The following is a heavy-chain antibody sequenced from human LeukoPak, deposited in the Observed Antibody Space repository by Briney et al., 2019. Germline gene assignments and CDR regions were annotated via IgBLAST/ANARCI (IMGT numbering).Heavy chain of an antibody. CDR2: ISSSSSYI. D-gene: IGHD2-15*01. CDR3: ARDALAYCSGGSCYAYYYMDV. Sequence: GGSLRLSCAPSGFTFSSYSMNWVRQAPGKRLEWVSSISSSSSYIYYADSVKGRFTISRDNAKNSLYLQMNSLRAEDTAVYYCARDALAYCSGGSCYAYYYMDVWGKGTTVTISS. V-gene: IGHV3-21*01. J-gene: IGHJ6*03. CDR1: GFTFSSYS.